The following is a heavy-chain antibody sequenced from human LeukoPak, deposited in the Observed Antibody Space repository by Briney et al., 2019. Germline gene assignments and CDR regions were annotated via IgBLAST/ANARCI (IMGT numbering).Heavy chain of an antibody. V-gene: IGHV3-7*01. Sequence: GVSQRLSCPACGFSFSSYWLNWVRQAPGKGGKGGAQIKRAGTEKNYVDSVTRRFSISSDNGTNSLSLQMDSMRAEDTTVYCCEKEGVYPIISYASWGQGALVTVSS. D-gene: IGHD5/OR15-5a*01. J-gene: IGHJ5*02. CDR1: GFSFSSYW. CDR2: IKRAGTEK. CDR3: EKEGVYPIISYAS.